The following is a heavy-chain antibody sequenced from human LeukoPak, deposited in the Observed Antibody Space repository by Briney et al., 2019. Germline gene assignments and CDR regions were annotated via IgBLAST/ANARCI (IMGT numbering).Heavy chain of an antibody. Sequence: ASETLSLTCTVSGGSISNHYWSWVRQPPGKGLEWIGYIYYSGSTNYNPSLKSRVTISVDTSKNQFSLKLSSVTAADTAVFYCARGPDAYYFYGMDVWGQGTTVTVSS. CDR3: ARGPDAYYFYGMDV. V-gene: IGHV4-59*11. J-gene: IGHJ6*02. CDR1: GGSISNHY. CDR2: IYYSGST.